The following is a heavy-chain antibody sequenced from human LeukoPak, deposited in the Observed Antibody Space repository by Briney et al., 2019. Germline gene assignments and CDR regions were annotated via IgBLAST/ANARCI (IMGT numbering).Heavy chain of an antibody. V-gene: IGHV4-59*08. CDR2: FHYTRNT. Sequence: SETLSLTCTVSGSSMNNYYWTWIRQSPGKELEWIGYFHYTRNTNYNPALRGRVTMSADTSKNQFSLKLNSVTAADTAVYYGARRARATAGGDYFDYWGQGTLVTVSS. CDR1: GSSMNNYY. D-gene: IGHD6-13*01. J-gene: IGHJ4*02. CDR3: ARRARATAGGDYFDY.